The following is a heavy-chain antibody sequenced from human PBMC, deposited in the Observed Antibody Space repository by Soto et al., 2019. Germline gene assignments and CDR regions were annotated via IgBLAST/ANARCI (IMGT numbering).Heavy chain of an antibody. J-gene: IGHJ6*03. CDR3: AREQGFGSGSPKQPYYCYYYMDV. CDR2: IWYDGSNK. Sequence: QVQLVESGGGVVQPGRSLRLSCAASGFTFSSYGMHWVRQAPGKGLEWVAIIWYDGSNKYYADSVKGRFTISRYNSKNTLYLQMNSLRAEDTAVYYCAREQGFGSGSPKQPYYCYYYMDVWGKGTTVTVSS. D-gene: IGHD3-10*01. CDR1: GFTFSSYG. V-gene: IGHV3-33*01.